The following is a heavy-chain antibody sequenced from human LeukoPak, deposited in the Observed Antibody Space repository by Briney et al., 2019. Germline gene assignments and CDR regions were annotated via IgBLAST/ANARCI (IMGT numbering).Heavy chain of an antibody. V-gene: IGHV1-2*06. Sequence: ASVKVSCKASGYTFTGYYMHWVRQAPGQGLEWMGRINPNSGGTNYAQKFQGRVTMTRDTSISTAYMELSRLRSDDTAVYYCARDRTRNPYYDFWSGAYYGMDVWGQGTTVTVSS. J-gene: IGHJ6*02. CDR2: INPNSGGT. D-gene: IGHD3-3*01. CDR1: GYTFTGYY. CDR3: ARDRTRNPYYDFWSGAYYGMDV.